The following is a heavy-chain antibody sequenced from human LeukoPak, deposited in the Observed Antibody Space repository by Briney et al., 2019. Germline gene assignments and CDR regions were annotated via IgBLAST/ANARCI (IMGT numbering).Heavy chain of an antibody. D-gene: IGHD3-22*01. CDR3: ARQRDYYDSSGYDYFDR. Sequence: SETLSLTCAVSGGSISSSTDYWDWIRQPPGKGLEWIGNIHYSGSTHFNPSLKSRVTISVDTSENQFSLRLSSVTAADTAVCYCARQRDYYDSSGYDYFDRWGQGTLVTVSS. CDR1: GGSISSSTDY. CDR2: IHYSGST. J-gene: IGHJ4*02. V-gene: IGHV4-39*01.